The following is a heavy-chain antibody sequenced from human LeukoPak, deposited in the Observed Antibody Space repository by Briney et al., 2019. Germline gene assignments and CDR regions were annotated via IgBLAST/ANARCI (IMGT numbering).Heavy chain of an antibody. CDR1: GDSISSGDYY. V-gene: IGHV4-30-4*08. J-gene: IGHJ4*02. CDR3: ARGNTRLWSY. D-gene: IGHD3-3*01. CDR2: IYHRGST. Sequence: SQTLSLTCTVSGDSISSGDYYWNWIRQDPGKGLEWIGSIYHRGSTYHNPSLKSRLTISLDTSKNQFSLKLSSVTAADTAVYYCARGNTRLWSYWGQGTLVTVSS.